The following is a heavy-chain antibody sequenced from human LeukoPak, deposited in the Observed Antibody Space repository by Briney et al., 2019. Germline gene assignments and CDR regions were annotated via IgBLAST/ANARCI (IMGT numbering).Heavy chain of an antibody. V-gene: IGHV4-34*01. D-gene: IGHD6-13*01. CDR1: GGSFSGYY. CDR3: AALYSSSGPLVYYYGRAV. J-gene: IGHJ6*04. Sequence: PSETLSLTCAVYGGSFSGYYWSWIRQPPGKGLEWIGEINHSGSTNYNPSLKSRVTISVDTSKNQFSLKLSSVTAADTAVYYCAALYSSSGPLVYYYGRAVGGKGPTVTVSS. CDR2: INHSGST.